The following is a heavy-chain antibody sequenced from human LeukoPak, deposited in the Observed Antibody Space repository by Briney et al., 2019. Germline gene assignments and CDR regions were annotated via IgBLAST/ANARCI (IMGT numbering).Heavy chain of an antibody. D-gene: IGHD3-22*01. V-gene: IGHV3-30-3*01. CDR2: ISYEGSNK. Sequence: PGGSLRLSCAASRFTFNSYAMHWVRQAPGKEVEWVALISYEGSNKYYADSVKGRFTISRDNSKNTLYLQMNSLRAEDTAVYYCARRGAYYDSSGYYDWGQGTLVTVSS. CDR3: ARRGAYYDSSGYYD. J-gene: IGHJ4*02. CDR1: RFTFNSYA.